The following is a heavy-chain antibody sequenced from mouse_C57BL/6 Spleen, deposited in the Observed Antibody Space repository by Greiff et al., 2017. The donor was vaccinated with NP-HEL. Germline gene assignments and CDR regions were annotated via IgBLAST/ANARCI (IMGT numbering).Heavy chain of an antibody. CDR2: IYPRSGNT. D-gene: IGHD2-4*01. V-gene: IGHV1-81*01. J-gene: IGHJ4*01. CDR3: ARRDYVYAMDY. Sequence: QVHVKQSGAELARPGASVKLSCKASGYTFTSYGISWVKQRTGQGLEWIGEIYPRSGNTYYNEKFKGKATLTADKSSSTAYMELRSLTSEDSAVYFCARRDYVYAMDYWGQGTSVTVSS. CDR1: GYTFTSYG.